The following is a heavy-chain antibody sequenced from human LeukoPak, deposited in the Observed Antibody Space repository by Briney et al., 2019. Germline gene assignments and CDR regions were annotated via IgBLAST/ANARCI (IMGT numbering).Heavy chain of an antibody. CDR3: ARALPYYYDSSGYSDAFDI. CDR1: GFTFSSYS. V-gene: IGHV3-21*01. D-gene: IGHD3-22*01. Sequence: GGSLRLSCAASGFTFSSYSMNWVRQAPGKGLEWVSSISSSSSYIYYADSVKGRFTISRDNAKNSLYLQMNSLRAEDTAVYYCARALPYYYDSSGYSDAFDIWGQGTMVTVSS. J-gene: IGHJ3*02. CDR2: ISSSSSYI.